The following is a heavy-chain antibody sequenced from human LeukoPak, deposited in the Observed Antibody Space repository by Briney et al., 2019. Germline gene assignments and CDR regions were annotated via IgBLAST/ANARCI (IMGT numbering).Heavy chain of an antibody. D-gene: IGHD4-17*01. CDR3: ARGVFPDDYGGNYHFDY. Sequence: NPSETLSLTCTVSGGSISYSNYYWGWIRQPPGKGLEWIGSILYSGSTYYNPSLKSRVTISVDTSKKQFSLKMSSVTAADTAVYYCARGVFPDDYGGNYHFDYWGQGTLVTVSS. CDR2: ILYSGST. V-gene: IGHV4-39*01. CDR1: GGSISYSNYY. J-gene: IGHJ4*02.